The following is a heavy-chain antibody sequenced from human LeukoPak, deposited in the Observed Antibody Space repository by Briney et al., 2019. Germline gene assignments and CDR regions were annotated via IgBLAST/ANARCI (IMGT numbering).Heavy chain of an antibody. CDR1: GFTFSNFA. Sequence: GGSLRLSYAASGFTFSNFAMHWVRQAPGKGLEWVAVISYDGDNEYYADSVKGQFTISRDNSKDRLYLQMNSLRPEDTAMYYCARVRGGRSWYYYGMDAWGRGTTVTVSS. D-gene: IGHD3-16*01. J-gene: IGHJ6*02. CDR3: ARVRGGRSWYYYGMDA. V-gene: IGHV3-30-3*01. CDR2: ISYDGDNE.